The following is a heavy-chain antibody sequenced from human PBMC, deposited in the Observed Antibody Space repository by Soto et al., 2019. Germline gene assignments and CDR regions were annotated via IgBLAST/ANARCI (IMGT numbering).Heavy chain of an antibody. CDR2: IYYSGST. D-gene: IGHD3-22*01. CDR3: ARRIVVVIKDAFDT. CDR1: GGSISSSSYY. J-gene: IGHJ3*02. V-gene: IGHV4-39*01. Sequence: SETLSLTCTVSGGSISSSSYYWGWMRQPPGKGLEWIGSIYYSGSTYYNPSLKSRVTISVDTSKNQFSLKLSSVTAADTAVYYCARRIVVVIKDAFDTWGQGTMVTVSS.